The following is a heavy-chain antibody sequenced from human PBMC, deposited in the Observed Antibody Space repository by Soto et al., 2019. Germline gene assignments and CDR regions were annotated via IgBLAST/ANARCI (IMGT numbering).Heavy chain of an antibody. Sequence: SETLSLTCTVSGGSISSSSYYWGWIRQPPGKGLEWIGSIYYSGSTYYNPSLKSRVTISVDTSKNQFSLKLSSVTAADTAVYYCARHGSGSYQRFDPWGQGTLVTVSS. CDR2: IYYSGST. CDR1: GGSISSSSYY. CDR3: ARHGSGSYQRFDP. D-gene: IGHD3-10*01. V-gene: IGHV4-39*01. J-gene: IGHJ5*02.